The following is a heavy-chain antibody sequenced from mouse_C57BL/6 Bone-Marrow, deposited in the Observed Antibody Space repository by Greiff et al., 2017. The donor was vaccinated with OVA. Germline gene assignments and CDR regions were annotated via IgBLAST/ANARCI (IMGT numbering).Heavy chain of an antibody. CDR3: ARRMTTVVPDRCFDV. CDR1: GYAFSSYW. Sequence: QVQLKESGPELVKPGASVKISCKASGYAFSSYWMNWVKQRPGKGLEWIGRIYPGDGGTNYNGKFKGKATLTADKSSSTAYMQLSSLASEDSAVYFCARRMTTVVPDRCFDVWGTGTTVTVSS. J-gene: IGHJ1*03. CDR2: IYPGDGGT. V-gene: IGHV1-82*01. D-gene: IGHD1-1*01.